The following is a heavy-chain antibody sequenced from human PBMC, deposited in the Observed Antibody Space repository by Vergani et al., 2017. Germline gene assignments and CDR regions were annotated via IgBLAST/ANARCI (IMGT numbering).Heavy chain of an antibody. V-gene: IGHV3-33*08. CDR1: GFTFIMHA. CDR2: IWYDGSKE. Sequence: VQLLESGGDLVQPGGSLRLSCAASGFTFIMHAMSWVRQAPGKGLEWVAFIWYDGSKEYYADSVKGRFTISRDNSKNTLYLQMNNLRAADTAVYYCARSGYCAHGVCYMTYYYYMDVWGKGTAVTVS. CDR3: ARSGYCAHGVCYMTYYYYMDV. D-gene: IGHD2-8*01. J-gene: IGHJ6*03.